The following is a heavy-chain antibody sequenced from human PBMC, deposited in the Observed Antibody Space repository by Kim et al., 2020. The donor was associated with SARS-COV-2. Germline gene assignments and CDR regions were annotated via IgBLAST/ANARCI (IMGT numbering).Heavy chain of an antibody. V-gene: IGHV3-7*03. J-gene: IGHJ4*02. Sequence: GGSLRLSCAASGFTFSAYWMIWVRQAPGKGLEGVANIKQDGSEKNYVDSVKGRFTISSDNAKNSLYLHMNNLSVEDTAVSYCARALLSSEGYWGQGGLVT. D-gene: IGHD3-10*01. CDR2: IKQDGSEK. CDR3: ARALLSSEGY. CDR1: GFTFSAYW.